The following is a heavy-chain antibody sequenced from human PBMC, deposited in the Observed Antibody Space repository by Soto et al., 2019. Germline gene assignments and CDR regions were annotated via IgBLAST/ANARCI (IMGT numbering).Heavy chain of an antibody. D-gene: IGHD6-13*01. CDR1: GYIFTNYG. J-gene: IGHJ4*02. CDR3: ARDPEGAAAAPV. V-gene: IGHV1-18*01. Sequence: ASVEVSCTASGYIFTNYGSSWVRQAPGQGLEWMGWISAYNGNTNYVQKFQGRVTMTTDTSTTTAYMELRSLRSDDTAVHYCARDPEGAAAAPVWGQGTLVTVSS. CDR2: ISAYNGNT.